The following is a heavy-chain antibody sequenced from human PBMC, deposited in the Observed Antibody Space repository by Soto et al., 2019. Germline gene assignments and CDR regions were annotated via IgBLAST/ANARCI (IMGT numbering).Heavy chain of an antibody. D-gene: IGHD3-3*01. V-gene: IGHV1-69*12. CDR3: ARQITILNPFDY. J-gene: IGHJ4*02. Sequence: QVQLVQSGAEVKKPGSSVKVSCKASGVTFSTYVISWVRQAPGQGLEWMGGIIPIFGTANYAQKFQGRVTISADESTSTAYMELSSLRSEDTAVYYCARQITILNPFDYWGQGTLVTVSS. CDR2: IIPIFGTA. CDR1: GVTFSTYV.